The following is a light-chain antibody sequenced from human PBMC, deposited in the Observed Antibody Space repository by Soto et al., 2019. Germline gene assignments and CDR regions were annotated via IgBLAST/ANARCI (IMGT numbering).Light chain of an antibody. V-gene: IGLV2-14*01. CDR3: SSYTSSSFYV. CDR1: SSDVGGYNY. CDR2: DVS. Sequence: QSALTQPASVSGSPGQSITISCTGTSSDVGGYNYVSWYQQHPGKAPKLMIYDVSNRPSGVSNRFSGSKSGNTASLTISGLHAEDDADYYCSSYTSSSFYVFGTGTKVTVL. J-gene: IGLJ1*01.